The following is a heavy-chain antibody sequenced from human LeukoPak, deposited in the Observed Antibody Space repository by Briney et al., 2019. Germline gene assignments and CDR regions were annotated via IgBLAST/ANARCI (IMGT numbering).Heavy chain of an antibody. CDR3: ARVLPLVGAEAKDFDY. CDR2: IYYSGST. V-gene: IGHV4-39*07. CDR1: GGSISSSSYY. D-gene: IGHD1-26*01. J-gene: IGHJ4*02. Sequence: SETLSLTCTVSGGSISSSSYYWGWIRQPPGKGLEWIGSIYYSGSTYYNPSLKSRVTISVDRSKNQFSLKLSSVTAADTAVYYCARVLPLVGAEAKDFDYWGQGTLVTVSS.